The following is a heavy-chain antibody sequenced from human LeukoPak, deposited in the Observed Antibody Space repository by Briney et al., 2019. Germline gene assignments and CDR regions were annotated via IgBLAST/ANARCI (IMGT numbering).Heavy chain of an antibody. CDR2: INPSGGNT. D-gene: IGHD5-24*01. Sequence: GASVKVSCKASGYTFTSYYMHWVRQAPGQGLEWMGIINPSGGNTNYAQKFQGRVTMTRDMSTSTVYMDLSSLRSEDTAVYYCVRVRDGYNDAYDIWGQGTMVTVPS. CDR1: GYTFTSYY. J-gene: IGHJ3*02. V-gene: IGHV1-46*01. CDR3: VRVRDGYNDAYDI.